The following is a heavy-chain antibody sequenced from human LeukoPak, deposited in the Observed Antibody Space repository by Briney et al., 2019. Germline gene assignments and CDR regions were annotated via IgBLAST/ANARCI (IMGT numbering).Heavy chain of an antibody. CDR2: ISSSSSSI. V-gene: IGHV3-48*02. D-gene: IGHD1-1*01. Sequence: GGSLRLSCAASGFTFSFYNMNWVRQAPGKGLEWVSYISSSSSSIYYADSVKGRFTISRDNAKNSLYLQMNSLRDGDTAVYYCAREISAPTGNYFDYWGQGTLVTVSS. CDR1: GFTFSFYN. J-gene: IGHJ4*02. CDR3: AREISAPTGNYFDY.